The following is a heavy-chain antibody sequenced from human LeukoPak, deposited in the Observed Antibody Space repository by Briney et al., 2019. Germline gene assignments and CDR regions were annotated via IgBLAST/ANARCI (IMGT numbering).Heavy chain of an antibody. CDR1: GFTFNDYY. V-gene: IGHV3-11*01. CDR3: ATDGAGFDT. J-gene: IGHJ5*02. CDR2: INIGGTNT. Sequence: MPGGSLRLSCAASGFTFNDYYMSWIRQAPGKGLEWLSYINIGGTNTHYADSVKGRLTISRDNAKKSLYLEMNNLRAEDTAVYYCATDGAGFDTWGQGVLVTVSS.